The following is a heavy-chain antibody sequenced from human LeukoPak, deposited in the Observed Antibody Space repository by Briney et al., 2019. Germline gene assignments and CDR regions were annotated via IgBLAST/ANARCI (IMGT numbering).Heavy chain of an antibody. V-gene: IGHV3-30-3*01. Sequence: GRSLRLSCAASGFTFSSYAMHWVRQAPGKGLEWVAVISYDGSNKYYADSVKGRFTISRDNSKNTLYLQMNSLRAEDTAVYYCAKGEDSYYDFWSGYYTGLLEDYGMDVWGQGTTVTVSS. CDR3: AKGEDSYYDFWSGYYTGLLEDYGMDV. CDR2: ISYDGSNK. D-gene: IGHD3-3*01. J-gene: IGHJ6*02. CDR1: GFTFSSYA.